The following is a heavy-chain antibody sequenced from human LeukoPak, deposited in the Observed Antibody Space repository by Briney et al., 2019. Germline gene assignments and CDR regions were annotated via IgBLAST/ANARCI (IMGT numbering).Heavy chain of an antibody. CDR1: GYTFTSYD. Sequence: GASVKVSCKASGYTFTSYDINWVRQATGQGLEWMGWMNPNSGNTGYAQKFQGRVTMTRNTSIITAYVELSSLRSEDTAVYSCARGGRRNRLVIHNYWGQGTLVTVSS. V-gene: IGHV1-8*01. CDR3: ARGGRRNRLVIHNY. D-gene: IGHD3-22*01. CDR2: MNPNSGNT. J-gene: IGHJ4*02.